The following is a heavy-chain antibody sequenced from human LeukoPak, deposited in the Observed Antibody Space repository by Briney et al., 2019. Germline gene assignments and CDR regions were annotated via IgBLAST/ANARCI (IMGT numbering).Heavy chain of an antibody. CDR2: ISYDGSKK. D-gene: IGHD3-3*01. CDR3: ARDPRRITIFGVDFDY. V-gene: IGHV3-30*04. J-gene: IGHJ4*02. Sequence: GGSLRLSCAASGFTFSSFAMHWVRQAPGKGLEWVTLISYDGSKKYYADSVKGRFTISRDNSKDTLFLQMNSLRSEDTAVYYCARDPRRITIFGVDFDYWGQGTLVTVSS. CDR1: GFTFSSFA.